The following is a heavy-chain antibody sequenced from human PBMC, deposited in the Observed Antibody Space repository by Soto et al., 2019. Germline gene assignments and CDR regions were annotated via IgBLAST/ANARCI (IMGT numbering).Heavy chain of an antibody. V-gene: IGHV3-23*01. J-gene: IGHJ2*01. Sequence: EVQLLESGGGLVQPGGSLRLSCAASGFTFKSYAMTWVRQAPGKGLEWVSAISGSGDRSYYVDSVKGRFTISRDNSKNTRYMHMNSLRVEDTAVYYCAKGLDNGNYGDWYCDLWGRGTLVTVSS. CDR3: AKGLDNGNYGDWYCDL. CDR1: GFTFKSYA. CDR2: ISGSGDRS. D-gene: IGHD4-17*01.